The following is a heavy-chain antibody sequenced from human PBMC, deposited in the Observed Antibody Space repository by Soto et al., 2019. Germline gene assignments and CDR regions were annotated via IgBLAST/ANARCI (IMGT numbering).Heavy chain of an antibody. V-gene: IGHV4-4*07. CDR1: GGSISSYY. CDR3: ARDRRGYYYGSGHDAFDI. J-gene: IGHJ3*02. Sequence: PSETLSLTCTVSGGSISSYYWSWIRQPAGKGLEWIGRIYTSGSTNYNPSLKSRVTMSVDTSKNQFSLKLGSVTAADTAVYYCARDRRGYYYGSGHDAFDIWGQGTMVTVSS. CDR2: IYTSGST. D-gene: IGHD3-10*01.